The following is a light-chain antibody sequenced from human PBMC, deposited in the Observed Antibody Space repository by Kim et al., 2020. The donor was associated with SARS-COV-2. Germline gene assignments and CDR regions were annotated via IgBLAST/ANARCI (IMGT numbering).Light chain of an antibody. Sequence: EIVLTQSPATLSLSPAERATLSCRASQSVSSYLALYQQKPGQAPRLLIYDASNMATGIPARFSGSGSGTDFTLTISSLEPEDFAVYYCQQRSNWPPALTFGGGTKVDIK. CDR3: QQRSNWPPALT. CDR1: QSVSSY. V-gene: IGKV3-11*01. J-gene: IGKJ4*01. CDR2: DAS.